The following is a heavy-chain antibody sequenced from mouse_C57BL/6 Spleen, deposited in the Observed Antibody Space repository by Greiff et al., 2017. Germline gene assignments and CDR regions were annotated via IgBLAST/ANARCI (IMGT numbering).Heavy chain of an antibody. CDR2: IYPRSGNT. CDR3: ARYYYGSSYKYFDV. J-gene: IGHJ1*03. V-gene: IGHV1-81*01. D-gene: IGHD1-1*01. CDR1: GYTFTSYG. Sequence: QVQLKASGAELARPGASVKLSCKSSGYTFTSYGISWVKQRTGQGLEWIGEIYPRSGNTYYNGKFKGKATLTADKSSSTAYMELRSLTSEDSAVYFCARYYYGSSYKYFDVWGTGTTVTVSS.